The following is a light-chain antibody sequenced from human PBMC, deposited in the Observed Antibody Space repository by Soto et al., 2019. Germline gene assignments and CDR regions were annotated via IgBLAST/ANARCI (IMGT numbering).Light chain of an antibody. CDR1: QSVSSN. Sequence: EIVMTQSQATLSVSPGERATLSCRASQSVSSNLAWYQQKPGQAPRLLIYGASTRATGIPARFSDSESGTEFTLTISSLQSEDFAVYYCQQYNNWPPYTFGQGTKLEIK. CDR2: GAS. V-gene: IGKV3-15*01. J-gene: IGKJ2*01. CDR3: QQYNNWPPYT.